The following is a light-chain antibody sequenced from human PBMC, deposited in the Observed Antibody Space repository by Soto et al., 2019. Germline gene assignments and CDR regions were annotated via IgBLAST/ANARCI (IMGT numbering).Light chain of an antibody. J-gene: IGLJ2*01. CDR1: KLGDKY. Sequence: SYELTQPPSVSVSPGQTASITCSGAKLGDKYACWYQQKPGQSPVLVIYQDSKLPSEIPERFSGSNSGNTATLTISGTQAMDEADYYCQAWDSSPVVFGGGTKLTVL. CDR3: QAWDSSPVV. V-gene: IGLV3-1*01. CDR2: QDS.